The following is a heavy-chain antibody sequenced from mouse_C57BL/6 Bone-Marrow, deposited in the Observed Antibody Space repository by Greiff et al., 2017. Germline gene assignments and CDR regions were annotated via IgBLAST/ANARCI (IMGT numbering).Heavy chain of an antibody. D-gene: IGHD1-1*01. J-gene: IGHJ3*01. V-gene: IGHV1-64*01. CDR3: ARDTTVVERGFAY. CDR1: GYTFTSYW. CDR2: IHPNSGST. Sequence: VQLQQPGAELVKPGASVKLSCKASGYTFTSYWMHWVKQRPGQGLEWIGMIHPNSGSTNYNEKFKSKATLTVDKSSSTAYMQLSSLTSEDSAVYYCARDTTVVERGFAYWGQGTLVTVSA.